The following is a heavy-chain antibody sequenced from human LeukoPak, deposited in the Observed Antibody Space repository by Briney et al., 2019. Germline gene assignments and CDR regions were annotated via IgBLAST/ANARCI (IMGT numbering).Heavy chain of an antibody. J-gene: IGHJ4*02. Sequence: GGSLRLSCAASGFTFSSYGMHWVRQAPGKGLEWVTVIWYDGGNKYYADSVKGRFTISRDNSKNTLYLQMNSLRAEDTAVYYCARDGEEQWLAYYFGYWGQGTLVTVSS. CDR3: ARDGEEQWLAYYFGY. CDR2: IWYDGGNK. CDR1: GFTFSSYG. D-gene: IGHD6-19*01. V-gene: IGHV3-33*01.